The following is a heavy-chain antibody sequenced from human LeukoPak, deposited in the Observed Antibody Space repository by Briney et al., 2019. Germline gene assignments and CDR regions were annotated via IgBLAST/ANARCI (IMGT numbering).Heavy chain of an antibody. D-gene: IGHD6-6*01. Sequence: ASVKVSCKASGYTFTSYDINWVRQATGQGLEWMGWIDPNSGGTNYAQKFQGRVTMTRDTSISTAYMELSRLRSDDTAVYYCARDQLVSAARPNWFDPWGQGTLVTVSS. J-gene: IGHJ5*02. CDR1: GYTFTSYD. V-gene: IGHV1-2*02. CDR3: ARDQLVSAARPNWFDP. CDR2: IDPNSGGT.